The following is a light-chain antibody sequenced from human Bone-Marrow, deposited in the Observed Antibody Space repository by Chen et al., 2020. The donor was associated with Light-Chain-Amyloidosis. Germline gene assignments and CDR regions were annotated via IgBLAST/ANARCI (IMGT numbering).Light chain of an antibody. CDR2: DVR. CDR1: SSDVGGYDY. CDR3: SSDTSSSAPVV. V-gene: IGLV2-14*03. J-gene: IGLJ2*01. Sequence: QSALTQPASVSASPGQSITIYCTGSSSDVGGYDYVSWYQQHPGKAPKLLIYDVRIRPSGVSNRFSGSKAGNTASLAISGLLTEDEAAYYCSSDTSSSAPVVFGGGTKLTVL.